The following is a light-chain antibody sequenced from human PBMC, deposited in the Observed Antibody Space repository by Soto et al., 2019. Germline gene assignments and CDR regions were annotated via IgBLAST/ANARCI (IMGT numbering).Light chain of an antibody. V-gene: IGLV6-57*04. CDR2: EDN. J-gene: IGLJ2*01. CDR1: SGSIASNY. CDR3: QSYDSSNLLVV. Sequence: LTQPHSVSESPGKTVTISCTRSSGSIASNYVQWYQQRPGSAPTTVIYEDNQRPSGVPDRFSGSIDSSSNSASLTISGLKTEDEADYYCQSYDSSNLLVVFGGGTKVTVL.